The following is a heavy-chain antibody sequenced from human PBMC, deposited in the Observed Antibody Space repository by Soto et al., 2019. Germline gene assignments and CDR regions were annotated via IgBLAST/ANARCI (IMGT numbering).Heavy chain of an antibody. V-gene: IGHV1-3*01. CDR1: GYTFTSYG. D-gene: IGHD3-10*02. CDR3: GRDQSGIGYYVDWFDP. CDR2: INAGNGNT. Sequence: ASVKVSCKASGYTFTSYGIHWVRQAPGQRPEWLGWINAGNGNTYYSEKFEGRVTFTRDTAATTVNMELTSLTSEDTAIYYCGRDQSGIGYYVDWFDPWGQGTLVTVSS. J-gene: IGHJ5*02.